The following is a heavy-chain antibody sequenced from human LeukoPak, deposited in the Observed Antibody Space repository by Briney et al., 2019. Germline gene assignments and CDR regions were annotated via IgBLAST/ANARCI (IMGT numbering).Heavy chain of an antibody. CDR2: ILGSGGGT. CDR1: GFTFSTYV. J-gene: IGHJ6*02. Sequence: PGGSLRLSCAASGFTFSTYVMTWVRQAPGKGLEWVSAILGSGGGTYHADSVKGRFTISRDNSKNTLYLQMNSLRAEDTAVYYCATTPGAYYYYHMDVWGQGTTVTVSS. CDR3: ATTPGAYYYYHMDV. D-gene: IGHD3-10*01. V-gene: IGHV3-23*01.